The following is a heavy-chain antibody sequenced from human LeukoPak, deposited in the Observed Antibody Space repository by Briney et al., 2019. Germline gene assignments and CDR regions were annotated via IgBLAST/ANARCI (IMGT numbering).Heavy chain of an antibody. D-gene: IGHD1-26*01. J-gene: IGHJ1*01. CDR2: IKSRTDGGTT. CDR1: GFTFSNAW. CDR3: TTARGSDLPYSQH. Sequence: GGSLRLSCAASGFTFSNAWMNWVRQAAGKGLEWVGRIKSRTDGGTTDCAAPVKGRFTISRDDSKNTLYLQMNSLKTEDTAVYYCTTARGSDLPYSQHCGQGTLATVSS. V-gene: IGHV3-15*07.